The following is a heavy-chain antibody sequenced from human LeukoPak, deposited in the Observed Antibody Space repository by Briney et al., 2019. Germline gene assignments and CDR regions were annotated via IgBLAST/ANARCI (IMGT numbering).Heavy chain of an antibody. Sequence: GRSLRLSCAASGFTLSTYGMHWVRQAPGKGLEWVAVIWYDGSIKYYADSVKGRFTISRDNSKNTLNLQMNSLRVEDTAVYYCARAVGPFDFWGQGTIVIVSS. CDR3: ARAVGPFDF. J-gene: IGHJ3*01. CDR1: GFTLSTYG. V-gene: IGHV3-33*01. CDR2: IWYDGSIK.